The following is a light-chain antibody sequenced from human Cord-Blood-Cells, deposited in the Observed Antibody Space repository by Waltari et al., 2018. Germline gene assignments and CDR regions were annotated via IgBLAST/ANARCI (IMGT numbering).Light chain of an antibody. Sequence: QLVLTQSPSASASLGASVKLTCTLRSRHSSYALASHQQQPEKGPRYLMKLNSDGSHSKGDGIPDRFSGSSSGAERYLTISSLQSEDEADYYCQTWGTGIRVFGGGTKLTVL. CDR2: LNSDGSH. CDR1: SRHSSYA. V-gene: IGLV4-69*01. CDR3: QTWGTGIRV. J-gene: IGLJ3*02.